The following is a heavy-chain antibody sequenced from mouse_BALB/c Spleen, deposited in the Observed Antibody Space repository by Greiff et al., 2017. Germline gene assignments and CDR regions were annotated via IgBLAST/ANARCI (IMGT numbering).Heavy chain of an antibody. V-gene: IGHV3-8*02. J-gene: IGHJ2*01. D-gene: IGHD1-1*01. CDR3: ARCYYYGSSYYFDY. Sequence: EVKLVESGPSLVKPSQTLSLTCSVTGDSITSGYWNWIRKFPGNKLEYMGYISYSGSTYYNPSLKSRISITRDTSKNQYYLQLNSVTTEDTATYYCARCYYYGSSYYFDYWGQGTTLTVSS. CDR1: GDSITSGY. CDR2: ISYSGST.